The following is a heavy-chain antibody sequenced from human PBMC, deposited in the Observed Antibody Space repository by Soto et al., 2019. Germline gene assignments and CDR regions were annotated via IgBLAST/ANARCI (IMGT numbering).Heavy chain of an antibody. CDR1: GGSFSGYY. CDR2: INHSGST. D-gene: IGHD3-3*01. Sequence: SETLSLTCAVYGGSFSGYYWSWFRQPPGRGLGWIGEINHSGSTNYNPSLKSRVTISVDTSKNQFSPKLSSVTAADTAVYYCARGPYYDFWSGLPPGDNWFDPWGQGTLVTVSS. J-gene: IGHJ5*02. CDR3: ARGPYYDFWSGLPPGDNWFDP. V-gene: IGHV4-34*01.